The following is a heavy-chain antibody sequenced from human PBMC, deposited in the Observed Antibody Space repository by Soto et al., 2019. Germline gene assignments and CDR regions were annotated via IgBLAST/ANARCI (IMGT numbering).Heavy chain of an antibody. CDR3: ARQRGTHADNYYYYGMDV. CDR2: MNPNSGNT. V-gene: IGHV1-8*01. Sequence: ASVKVSCKASGYTFTSYDINWVRQATGQGLEWMGWMNPNSGNTGYAQKFQGRVTMTRNTSISTAYMELSSLRSEDTAVYYCARQRGTHADNYYYYGMDVWGQGTTVTVS. CDR1: GYTFTSYD. D-gene: IGHD7-27*01. J-gene: IGHJ6*02.